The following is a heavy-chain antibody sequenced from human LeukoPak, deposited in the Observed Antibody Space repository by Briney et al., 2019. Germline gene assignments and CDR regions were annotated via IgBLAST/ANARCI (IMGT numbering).Heavy chain of an antibody. CDR3: ARVGEYSSSWI. Sequence: SETLSLTCTVSGGSISSYYRSWIRQPPGKGLEWIGYIYYSGSTNYNPSLTSRVTISVDTSKNQFSLKLSSVTAADTAVYYCARVGEYSSSWIWGQGTLVTVSS. D-gene: IGHD6-13*01. V-gene: IGHV4-59*12. CDR2: IYYSGST. J-gene: IGHJ4*02. CDR1: GGSISSYY.